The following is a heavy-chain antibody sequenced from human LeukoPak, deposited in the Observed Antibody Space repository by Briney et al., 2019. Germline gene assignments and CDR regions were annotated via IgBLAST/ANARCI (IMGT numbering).Heavy chain of an antibody. Sequence: SETLSLTCTVSGGSISSGDYYWSWIRQPPGKGLEWIGYIYYSGSTYYNPSLKSRVTISVDTSKNQFSLKLSSVTAADTAVYYCARDEGPRPPGYCSGGSCYGGWFDPWGQGTLVTVSS. J-gene: IGHJ5*02. CDR1: GGSISSGDYY. CDR3: ARDEGPRPPGYCSGGSCYGGWFDP. D-gene: IGHD2-15*01. CDR2: IYYSGST. V-gene: IGHV4-30-4*01.